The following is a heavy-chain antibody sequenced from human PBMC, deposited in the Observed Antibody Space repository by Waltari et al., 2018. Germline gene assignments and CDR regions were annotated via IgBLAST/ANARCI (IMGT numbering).Heavy chain of an antibody. CDR2: ISYDGEKQ. J-gene: IGHJ6*02. Sequence: QVQLVPSGGGVVQPGGSLRLSCAASRLYAIHWLRQTPGKSLEWLQLISYDGEKQLYAYTLQGRFTVARDNSNSTLYLQMNSLGAEDTGIYYCARQKFYHGDYPAGIDVWGQGTTVTVSS. CDR1: RLYA. V-gene: IGHV3-30*07. CDR3: ARQKFYHGDYPAGIDV. D-gene: IGHD4-17*01.